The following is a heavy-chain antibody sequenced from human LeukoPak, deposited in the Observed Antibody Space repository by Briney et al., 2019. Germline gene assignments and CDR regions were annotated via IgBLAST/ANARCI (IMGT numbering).Heavy chain of an antibody. Sequence: GGSLSLSCAASGFTFSSAAMSWVRQATGEGLEWVSIISSSGGSTYYADSVKGRFIISRDNSKNTLYLQMNRLRAEDTAVYYCAKGSRSIAVDNLCDYWGQGSLVTVSS. CDR3: AKGSRSIAVDNLCDY. D-gene: IGHD6-19*01. CDR1: GFTFSSAA. J-gene: IGHJ4*02. CDR2: ISSSGGST. V-gene: IGHV3-23*01.